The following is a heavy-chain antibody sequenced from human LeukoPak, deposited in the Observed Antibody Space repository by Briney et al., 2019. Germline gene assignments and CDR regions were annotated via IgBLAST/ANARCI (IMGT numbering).Heavy chain of an antibody. Sequence: SETLSLTCAVYGGSFSGYYWSWIRQPPGKGLEWIGEINHSGSTNYSPSLKSRVTISVDTSKNQFSLKLSSVTAADTAVYYCARGYYGSGSVEYFDYWGQGTLVTVSS. D-gene: IGHD3-10*01. CDR2: INHSGST. CDR3: ARGYYGSGSVEYFDY. V-gene: IGHV4-34*01. CDR1: GGSFSGYY. J-gene: IGHJ4*02.